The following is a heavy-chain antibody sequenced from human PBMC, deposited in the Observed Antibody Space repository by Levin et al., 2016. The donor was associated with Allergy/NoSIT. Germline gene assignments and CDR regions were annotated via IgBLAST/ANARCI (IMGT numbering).Heavy chain of an antibody. CDR3: AKDSYYYDSSGLLSSPSIDY. V-gene: IGHV3-30*18. CDR2: ISYDGSNK. Sequence: WIRQPPGKGLEWVAVISYDGSNKYYADSVKGRFTISRDNSKNTLYLQMNSLRAEDTAVYYCAKDSYYYDSSGLLSSPSIDYWGQGTLVTVSS. D-gene: IGHD3-22*01. J-gene: IGHJ4*02.